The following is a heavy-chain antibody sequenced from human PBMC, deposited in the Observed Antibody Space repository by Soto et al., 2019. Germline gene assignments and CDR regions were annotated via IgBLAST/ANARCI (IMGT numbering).Heavy chain of an antibody. CDR3: ARGGTVTTLFRYFDL. J-gene: IGHJ2*01. D-gene: IGHD4-17*01. V-gene: IGHV4-59*01. CDR2: IYYSGST. Sequence: QVQLQESGPGLVKPSETLSLTCTVSGGSISSYYWSWIRQPPGKGLEWIGYIYYSGSTNYNPSLKSRVTISVDTSKNPFSLKLRSVTAADTAVYYCARGGTVTTLFRYFDLWGRGTLVTVSS. CDR1: GGSISSYY.